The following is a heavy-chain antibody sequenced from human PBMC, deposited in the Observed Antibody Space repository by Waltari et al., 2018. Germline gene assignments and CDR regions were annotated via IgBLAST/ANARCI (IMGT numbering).Heavy chain of an antibody. V-gene: IGHV4-34*01. J-gene: IGHJ3*02. CDR2: INHSGST. CDR1: GGSFSGYY. CDR3: AREQKMYAISRLAFDI. D-gene: IGHD2-8*01. Sequence: QVQLQQWGAGLLKPSETLSLPCAVYGGSFSGYYWSWIRQPPGKGLEWIGEINHSGSTNDNPSLKSRGTISVDTSKNQFSLKLSSVTAADTAVYYCAREQKMYAISRLAFDIWGQGTMVTVSS.